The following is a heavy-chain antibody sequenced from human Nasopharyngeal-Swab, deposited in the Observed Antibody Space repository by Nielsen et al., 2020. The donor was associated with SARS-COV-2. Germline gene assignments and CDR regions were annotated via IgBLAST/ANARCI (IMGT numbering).Heavy chain of an antibody. CDR1: GGSISSSSYY. V-gene: IGHV4-39*01. Sequence: SETLSLTCTVSGGSISSSSYYWGWIRQPPGKGLEWIGSIYYSGSTYYIPSLKSRVTISVDTSKNQFSLKLSSVTAADTAVYYCARQIWLRFSWFDPWGQGTLVTVSS. D-gene: IGHD5-12*01. CDR2: IYYSGST. J-gene: IGHJ5*02. CDR3: ARQIWLRFSWFDP.